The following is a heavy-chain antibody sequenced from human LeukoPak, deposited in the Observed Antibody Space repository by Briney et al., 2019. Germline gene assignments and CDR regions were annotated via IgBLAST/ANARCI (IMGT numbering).Heavy chain of an antibody. V-gene: IGHV3-30*04. J-gene: IGHJ4*02. CDR1: GFTFSSYA. CDR2: ISYDGSNK. D-gene: IGHD3-22*01. Sequence: GRSLRLSCAASGFTFSSYAMHWVREAPGKGLEWGGVISYDGSNKYYADSVKGRFTISRDNSKNTLYLQMNSLRAEDTAVYYCARVAYYYDSSGYYDYWGQGTLVTVSS. CDR3: ARVAYYYDSSGYYDY.